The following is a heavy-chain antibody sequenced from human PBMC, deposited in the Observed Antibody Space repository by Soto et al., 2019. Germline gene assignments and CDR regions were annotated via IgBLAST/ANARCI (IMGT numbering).Heavy chain of an antibody. CDR1: GGSFSGYY. CDR2: INHSGST. Sequence: SETPSLTCAVYGGSFSGYYWSWIRQPPGKGLEWIGEINHSGSTNYNPSLKSRVTISVDTSKNPFSLKLSSVTAADTAVYYCARGPIFSCFDYWGQGTLVTVSS. V-gene: IGHV4-34*01. D-gene: IGHD3-3*01. J-gene: IGHJ4*02. CDR3: ARGPIFSCFDY.